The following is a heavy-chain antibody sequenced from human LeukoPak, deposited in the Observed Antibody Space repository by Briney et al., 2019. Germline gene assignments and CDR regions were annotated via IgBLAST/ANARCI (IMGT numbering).Heavy chain of an antibody. V-gene: IGHV3-48*03. J-gene: IGHJ4*02. CDR1: GFTFSTYE. D-gene: IGHD5-24*01. CDR2: IDSSGSPI. CDR3: ATLDGRNYPFDY. Sequence: GGSLRLSCAASGFTFSTYEMNWVRQAPGKGLEWVSFIDSSGSPIYYADSVKGRFTISRDNAKNSLYLQMNSLRAEDTAVYYCATLDGRNYPFDYWGQATLVTVSS.